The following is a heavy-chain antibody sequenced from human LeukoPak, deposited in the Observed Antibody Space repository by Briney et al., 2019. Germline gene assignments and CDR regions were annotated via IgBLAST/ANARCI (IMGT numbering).Heavy chain of an antibody. CDR3: AREGRVDSAVVLFDY. J-gene: IGHJ4*02. CDR2: INPNSGGT. D-gene: IGHD5-18*01. Sequence: ASVKVSCKASGYIFTDYYMHWVRQAPGQGLEWMGWINPNSGGTNYAQKFQGRVTTTRDTSISTAYMELRRLRSDDTAVYYCAREGRVDSAVVLFDYWGQGTLVTVSS. V-gene: IGHV1-2*02. CDR1: GYIFTDYY.